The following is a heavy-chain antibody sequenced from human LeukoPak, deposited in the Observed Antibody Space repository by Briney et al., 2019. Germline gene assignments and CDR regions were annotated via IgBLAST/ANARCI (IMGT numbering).Heavy chain of an antibody. V-gene: IGHV1-24*01. CDR1: GYTLTELS. D-gene: IGHD3-22*01. CDR3: ATEPIDDSSGYPHPWDAFDI. Sequence: ASVKVSCKVSGYTLTELSMHWVRQAPGKGLEWMGGFDPEDGETIYAQKFQGRVTMTEDTSTDTAYMELSSLRSEDTAVYYCATEPIDDSSGYPHPWDAFDIWGQGTMVTVSS. CDR2: FDPEDGET. J-gene: IGHJ3*02.